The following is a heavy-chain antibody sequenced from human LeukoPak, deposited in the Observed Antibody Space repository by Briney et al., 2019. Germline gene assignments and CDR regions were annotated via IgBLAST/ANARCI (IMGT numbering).Heavy chain of an antibody. D-gene: IGHD1-26*01. J-gene: IGHJ3*02. CDR1: GFTFSSYS. CDR3: TKDRVGASPHNAFDI. Sequence: SGGSLRLSCAASGFTFSSYSMNWVRQAPGKGLEWVSYISSSSSTIYYADSVKGRFTISRDNAKNSLYLQMNSLRAEDTALYYCTKDRVGASPHNAFDIWGQGTVVTVSS. V-gene: IGHV3-48*01. CDR2: ISSSSSTI.